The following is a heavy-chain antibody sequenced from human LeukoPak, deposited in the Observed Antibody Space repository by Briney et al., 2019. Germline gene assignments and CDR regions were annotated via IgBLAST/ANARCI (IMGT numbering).Heavy chain of an antibody. Sequence: PGGSLRLSCAASGFTFSSFAMSWVRQAPGKGLEWVSYIRSSGYPIHYADSVKGRFTISRDNAKRSVYLQMNSLRDEDTAVYYCVRDPDALDYWGQGTLVTVSS. CDR1: GFTFSSFA. V-gene: IGHV3-48*02. CDR3: VRDPDALDY. J-gene: IGHJ4*02. CDR2: IRSSGYPI.